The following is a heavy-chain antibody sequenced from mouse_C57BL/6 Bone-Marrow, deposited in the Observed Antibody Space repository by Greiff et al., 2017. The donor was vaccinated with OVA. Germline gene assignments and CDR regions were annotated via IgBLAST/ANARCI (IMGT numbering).Heavy chain of an antibody. CDR3: ARRDYYGSSYGGYFDV. D-gene: IGHD1-1*01. CDR2: IYPGDGDT. CDR1: GYAFSSSW. Sequence: VQLQQSGPELVKPGASVKISCKASGYAFSSSWMNWVKQRPGKGLEWIGRIYPGDGDTNYNGKFKGKAKLPADKSSSTAYMQLSSLTSEDSAVYFCARRDYYGSSYGGYFDVWGTGTTVTVSS. J-gene: IGHJ1*03. V-gene: IGHV1-82*01.